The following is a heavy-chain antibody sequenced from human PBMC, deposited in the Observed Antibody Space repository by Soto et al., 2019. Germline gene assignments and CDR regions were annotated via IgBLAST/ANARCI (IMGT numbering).Heavy chain of an antibody. D-gene: IGHD3-3*01. Sequence: GGSLRLSCTASGFTFGDYAMSWFRQAPGKGLEKVGFIRSKAYGGTTEYTASVKGRFTISRDDSKSIAYLQMNSLKTEDTVVYYCTRLAEWLFSWFDPWGQGTLVTVSS. J-gene: IGHJ5*02. CDR1: GFTFGDYA. CDR2: IRSKAYGGTT. V-gene: IGHV3-49*01. CDR3: TRLAEWLFSWFDP.